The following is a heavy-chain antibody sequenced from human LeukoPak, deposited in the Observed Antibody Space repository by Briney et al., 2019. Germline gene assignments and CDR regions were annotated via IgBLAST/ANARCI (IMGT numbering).Heavy chain of an antibody. CDR3: ATEFYYDSSGYYPHYFDY. D-gene: IGHD3-22*01. V-gene: IGHV3-33*01. CDR2: IWYDGSNK. CDR1: GFTFSSYG. J-gene: IGHJ4*02. Sequence: GGSLRLSCAASGFTFSSYGMHWVRQAPGKGLEWVAVIWYDGSNKYYADSVKGRFTISRDNSKNTLYLQMNSLRAEDTAVYYCATEFYYDSSGYYPHYFDYWGQGTLVTVSS.